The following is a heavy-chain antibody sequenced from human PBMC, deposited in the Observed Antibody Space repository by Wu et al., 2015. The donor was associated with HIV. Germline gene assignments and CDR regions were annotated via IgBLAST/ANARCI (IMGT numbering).Heavy chain of an antibody. Sequence: QVQLVQSGAEVKKPGSSVKVSCKASGGTFSSYAISWVRQAPGQGPEWMGRIIPIFGTANYAQKFQGRVTITADESTSTAYMELSSLRSEDTAVYYCARDQNEPYDILTGYSYWGQGTLVTVSS. V-gene: IGHV1-69*13. D-gene: IGHD3-9*01. J-gene: IGHJ4*02. CDR3: ARDQNEPYDILTGYSY. CDR1: GGTFSSYA. CDR2: IIPIFGTA.